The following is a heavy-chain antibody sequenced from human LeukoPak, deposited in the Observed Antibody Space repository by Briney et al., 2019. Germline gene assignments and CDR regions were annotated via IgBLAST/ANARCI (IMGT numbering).Heavy chain of an antibody. V-gene: IGHV4-59*08. CDR2: IHYTGST. CDR3: ARRANNWNSVEFDP. CDR1: GGSISGYY. J-gene: IGHJ5*02. D-gene: IGHD1-7*01. Sequence: SGTLSLTCTVSGGSISGYYWSWIRQPPGKGLEWVGYIHYTGSTKYNPSLKSRVTISVDTSKNHFSLKLNSVTAADTAVYYCARRANNWNSVEFDPWGQGTLVTVSS.